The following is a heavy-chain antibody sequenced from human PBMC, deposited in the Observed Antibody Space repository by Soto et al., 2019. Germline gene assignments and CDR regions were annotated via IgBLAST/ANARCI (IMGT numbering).Heavy chain of an antibody. V-gene: IGHV4-31*03. D-gene: IGHD4-17*01. Sequence: SETLSLTCTVSGGSISSGGYYWSWIRQHPGKGLEWIGYIYYSGSTYYNPSLKSRVTISVDTSKNQFSLKLSSVTAADTAVYYCARSPPLYGGNGVIYHYVMDFWGQGSTVIVSS. CDR2: IYYSGST. J-gene: IGHJ6*02. CDR1: GGSISSGGYY. CDR3: ARSPPLYGGNGVIYHYVMDF.